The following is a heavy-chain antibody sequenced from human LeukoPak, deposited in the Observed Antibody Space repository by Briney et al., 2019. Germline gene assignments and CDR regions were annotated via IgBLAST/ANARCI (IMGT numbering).Heavy chain of an antibody. CDR1: GDSISGYY. CDR3: ARLTATPAGSYHYHYIHV. J-gene: IGHJ6*03. D-gene: IGHD3-9*01. CDR2: IHSSGTT. V-gene: IGHV4-4*09. Sequence: SETLSLTCTVSGDSISGYYYNWIRQPPGRGLEWIGFIHSSGTTEYIPSLRGRVTLSVATSKNQLSLKLTSVTAADTAVYYCARLTATPAGSYHYHYIHVWGKGTTVTVSS.